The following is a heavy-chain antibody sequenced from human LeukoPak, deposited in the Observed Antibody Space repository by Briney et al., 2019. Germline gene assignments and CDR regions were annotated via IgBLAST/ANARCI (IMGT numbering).Heavy chain of an antibody. CDR3: ARHRAAGGSYYYGADV. Sequence: GESLKISCKGSGYIFRTYWIAWVRQMPGKGLEWMGIINPGDSDTRYSPSFQGQVTISADESTTTAYLQWSSLKASDTAMYYCARHRAAGGSYYYGADVWGQGTTVTVSS. V-gene: IGHV5-51*01. J-gene: IGHJ6*02. CDR2: INPGDSDT. D-gene: IGHD6-13*01. CDR1: GYIFRTYW.